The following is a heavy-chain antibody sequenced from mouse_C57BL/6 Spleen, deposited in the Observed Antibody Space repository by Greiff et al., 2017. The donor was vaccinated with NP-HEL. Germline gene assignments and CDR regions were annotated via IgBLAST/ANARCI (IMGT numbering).Heavy chain of an antibody. J-gene: IGHJ4*01. CDR2: IDPSDSET. CDR3: ARARDYDSFYYAMDY. D-gene: IGHD2-4*01. V-gene: IGHV1-52*01. Sequence: QVQLQQPGAELVRPGSSVKLSCKASGYTFTSYWMHWVKQRPIQGLEWIGNIDPSDSETHYNQKFKDKATLTVDKSSSTAYMQLSSLTSEDSAVYYCARARDYDSFYYAMDYWGQGTSVTVSS. CDR1: GYTFTSYW.